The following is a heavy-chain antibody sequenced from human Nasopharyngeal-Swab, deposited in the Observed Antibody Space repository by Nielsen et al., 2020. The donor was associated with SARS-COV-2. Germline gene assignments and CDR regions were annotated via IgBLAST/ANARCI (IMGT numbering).Heavy chain of an antibody. V-gene: IGHV3-21*01. CDR2: ISSSSSYI. Sequence: GGSLRLSCAASGFTFSSYSMNWVRQAPGKGLEWVSSISSSSSYIYYADSVKGRFTIPRDNAKNSLYLQMNSLRAEDTAVYYCARGIRYCSGGSCYSNYYYYGMDVWGQGTTVTVSS. CDR3: ARGIRYCSGGSCYSNYYYYGMDV. J-gene: IGHJ6*02. D-gene: IGHD2-15*01. CDR1: GFTFSSYS.